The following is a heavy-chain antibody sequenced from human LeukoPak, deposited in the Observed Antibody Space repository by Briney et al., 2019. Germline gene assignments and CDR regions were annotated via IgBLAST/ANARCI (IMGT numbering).Heavy chain of an antibody. CDR1: GGSFSGYY. CDR3: ARGAYCSSTSCYGGAFDY. CDR2: INHSGST. J-gene: IGHJ4*02. D-gene: IGHD2-2*01. Sequence: PSETLSLTCAVYGGSFSGYYWSWIRQPPGKGPEWIGEINHSGSTNYNPSLKSRVTISVDTSKNQFSLKLSSVTAADTAVYYCARGAYCSSTSCYGGAFDYWGQGTLVTVSS. V-gene: IGHV4-34*01.